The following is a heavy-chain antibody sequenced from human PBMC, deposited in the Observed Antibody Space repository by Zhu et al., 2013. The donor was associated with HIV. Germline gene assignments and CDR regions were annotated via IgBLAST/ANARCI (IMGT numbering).Heavy chain of an antibody. Sequence: QVRLVQSAAEVKKPGASVKVSYKASGYTFRDYYIHWVRQAPGQGLEWMGWINPRGGVTKYAQKFQGRVTMTSDTSSNTAYMDLSSLKFDDSAVYYCAREKDHWNGYGNSFDPWGQGALVTVSS. CDR2: INPRGGVT. V-gene: IGHV1-2*02. CDR1: GYTFRDYY. J-gene: IGHJ5*02. CDR3: AREKDHWNGYGNSFDP. D-gene: IGHD1-1*01.